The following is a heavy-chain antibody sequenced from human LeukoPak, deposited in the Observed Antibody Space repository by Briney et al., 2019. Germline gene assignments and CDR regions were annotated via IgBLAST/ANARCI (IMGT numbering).Heavy chain of an antibody. CDR1: GFTFSSYW. CDR2: IKQDGSEK. CDR3: ARGRHLDY. Sequence: GGSPRLSCAASGFTFSSYWMSWVRQAPGKGLEWVANIKQDGSEKNYVGSVKGRFTISRDNAKNSLSLQMNSLRVEDTAVYYCARGRHLDYWGQGTLVTVSS. V-gene: IGHV3-7*01. J-gene: IGHJ4*02. D-gene: IGHD3-3*02.